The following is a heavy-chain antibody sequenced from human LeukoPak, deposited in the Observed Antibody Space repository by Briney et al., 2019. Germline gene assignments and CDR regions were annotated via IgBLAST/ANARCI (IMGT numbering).Heavy chain of an antibody. V-gene: IGHV3-21*01. D-gene: IGHD6-13*01. CDR3: ARSRRDSAWYIDDY. Sequence: GGSLRLSCEASGFTFSSFNMNWVRQAPGKGLEWVASIDTTSTYIFYADSVRGRFTISRDHARSSLSLQMHSLTADDTAVYYCARSRRDSAWYIDDYWGQGTLVTVSS. J-gene: IGHJ4*02. CDR1: GFTFSSFN. CDR2: IDTTSTYI.